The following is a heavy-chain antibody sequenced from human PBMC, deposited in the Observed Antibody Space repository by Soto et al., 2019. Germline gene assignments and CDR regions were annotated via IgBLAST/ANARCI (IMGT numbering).Heavy chain of an antibody. CDR2: LVPQFGTP. CDR3: ARQNRDTPMVPFDV. V-gene: IGHV1-69*01. Sequence: QVQLVQSGAEVKKPGSSVKVSCLASRGTFHRYAINWVRQAPGHGLEWLGALVPQFGTPNYAQKFQDRVTIVADESTNTTSMELRGLTSDDTAVYYCARQNRDTPMVPFDVWGQGTLVTVSS. J-gene: IGHJ4*02. D-gene: IGHD5-18*01. CDR1: RGTFHRYA.